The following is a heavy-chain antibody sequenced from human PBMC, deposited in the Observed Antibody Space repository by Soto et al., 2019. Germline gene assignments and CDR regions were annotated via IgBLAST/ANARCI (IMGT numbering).Heavy chain of an antibody. V-gene: IGHV4-59*01. D-gene: IGHD3-10*01. CDR3: ARSGYGPGFPYYYGMDV. CDR2: IYYSGST. J-gene: IGHJ6*02. Sequence: QVQLQESGPGLVKPSETLSLTCTVSGGSMSSYYWSWIWQPPRKGLEWIGYIYYSGSTNYNPSLNSRVTMSVDTPKNQFSLKLSSVTAADTAVYYCARSGYGPGFPYYYGMDVWGQGTTVTVSS. CDR1: GGSMSSYY.